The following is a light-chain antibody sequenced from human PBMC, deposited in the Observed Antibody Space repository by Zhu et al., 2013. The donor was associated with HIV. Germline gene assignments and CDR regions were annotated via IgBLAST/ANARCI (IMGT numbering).Light chain of an antibody. J-gene: IGKJ2*01. CDR1: QSVSSN. Sequence: EIVLTQSPATLSVSPGERATLSCRASQSVSSNLAWYQQKPGQAPRLLIYGASTRATGIPARFSGSGSGTDFTLTLSRLEPEDFAVYYCQYYGSSPYTFGQGTKLEIK. V-gene: IGKV3-20*01. CDR2: GAS. CDR3: QYYGSSPYT.